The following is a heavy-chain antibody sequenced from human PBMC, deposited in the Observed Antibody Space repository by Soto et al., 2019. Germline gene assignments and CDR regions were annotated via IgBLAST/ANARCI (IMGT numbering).Heavy chain of an antibody. CDR3: ARSREFDY. CDR2: IFPSGTT. J-gene: IGHJ4*02. Sequence: SETLSLTCGVSGGSLSGATYSWNWIRQPPGKGLEWIGYIFPSGTTYYNPSLKSRVTISIDVSKNQFSLSLRSLTAADAAVYYCARSREFDYWSQGTLVTVSS. V-gene: IGHV4-30-2*01. CDR1: GGSLSGATYS.